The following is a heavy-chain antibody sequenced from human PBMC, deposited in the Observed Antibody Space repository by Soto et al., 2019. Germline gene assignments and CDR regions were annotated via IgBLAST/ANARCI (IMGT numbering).Heavy chain of an antibody. CDR1: GFTFSSYG. D-gene: IGHD6-13*01. J-gene: IGHJ6*02. CDR3: AKDIAAARGGEGYGMDV. V-gene: IGHV3-30*18. CDR2: ISYDGSNK. Sequence: QVQLVESGGGVVQPGRSLRLSCAASGFTFSSYGMHWVRQAPGKGLEWVAVISYDGSNKYYADSVKCRFTISRDNSKNTLYLQMNSLRAEDTAVYYCAKDIAAARGGEGYGMDVWGQGTTVTVSS.